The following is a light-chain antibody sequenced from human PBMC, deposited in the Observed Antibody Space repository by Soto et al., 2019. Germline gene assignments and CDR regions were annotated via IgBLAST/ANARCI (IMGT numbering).Light chain of an antibody. Sequence: QSALTQTASVSGSPGQSITISCAGTSTDVGGYKYVSWYQLHPGKAPKLIIYEDTNRPSGVSDRFSGSKSGNTASLTISGLQAEDEADYYCFSYTSSSTSLFGTRTKVTVL. CDR2: EDT. CDR3: FSYTSSSTSL. J-gene: IGLJ1*01. CDR1: STDVGGYKY. V-gene: IGLV2-14*01.